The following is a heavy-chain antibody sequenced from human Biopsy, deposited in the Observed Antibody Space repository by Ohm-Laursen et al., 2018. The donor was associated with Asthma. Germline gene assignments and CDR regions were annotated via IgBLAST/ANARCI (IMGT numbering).Heavy chain of an antibody. V-gene: IGHV4-34*01. CDR3: ARAGQCSSTSCYNPGWFDP. D-gene: IGHD2-2*01. CDR1: GGSFSGYY. J-gene: IGHJ5*02. CDR2: INHSGST. Sequence: SETLSLTWAVSGGSFSGYYWSWIRQPPGKGLEWIGEINHSGSTNYNPSLKSRVTISVDTSKNQFSLKLSSVTAADTAVYYCARAGQCSSTSCYNPGWFDPWGQGTLVTVSS.